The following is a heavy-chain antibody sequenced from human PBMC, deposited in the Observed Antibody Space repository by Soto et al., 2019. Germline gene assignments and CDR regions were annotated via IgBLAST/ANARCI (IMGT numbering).Heavy chain of an antibody. D-gene: IGHD6-6*01. CDR3: GRIYYSSSPVDY. CDR2: IYYSGTT. Sequence: PSETLSLTCTVSGGSISSSSYYWGWIRQPPGKGLEWIGSIYYSGTTYYNPSLKSRVTISVDMSKNQFSLKLSSVTAADTAVYYCGRIYYSSSPVDYWGQGALVTVSS. CDR1: GGSISSSSYY. V-gene: IGHV4-39*01. J-gene: IGHJ4*02.